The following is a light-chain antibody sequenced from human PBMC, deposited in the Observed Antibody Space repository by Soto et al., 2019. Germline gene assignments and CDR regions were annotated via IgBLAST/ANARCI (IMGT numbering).Light chain of an antibody. CDR3: QQYNKWPLT. J-gene: IGKJ1*01. CDR2: AAS. V-gene: IGKV3-15*01. Sequence: ENVLTQSPGTLSLSPGERATVSCRASQSVSGSYLAWYQQKPGQAPRLLISAASTRATGIPVRFSGSASGTEFTLTISSLQSEDFTVYYCQQYNKWPLTFGQGTKVDIK. CDR1: QSVSGSY.